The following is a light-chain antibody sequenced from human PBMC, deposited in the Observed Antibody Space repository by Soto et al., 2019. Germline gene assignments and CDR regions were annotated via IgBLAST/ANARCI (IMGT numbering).Light chain of an antibody. J-gene: IGKJ1*01. CDR2: GAT. CDR1: HSVSIL. Sequence: EIVMTQSPATLSVSPGEIANISCIASHSVSILLACYQQTPGQAPRLLIHGATTRATGIPARFSGSGSGTEFTLTISSLQSEDFAVYYCQQYNNWPRKFGQGTKVDIK. V-gene: IGKV3-15*01. CDR3: QQYNNWPRK.